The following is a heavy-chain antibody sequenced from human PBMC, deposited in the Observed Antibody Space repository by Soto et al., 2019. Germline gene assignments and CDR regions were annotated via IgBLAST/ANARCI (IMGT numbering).Heavy chain of an antibody. V-gene: IGHV4-59*08. J-gene: IGHJ6*03. CDR3: ARHPTNSSGWYGTRYYYYYMDV. CDR1: GGSISSYY. Sequence: GSLRLSCTVSGGSISSYYWSWIRQPPGKGLEWIGYIYYSGSTNYNPSLKSRVTISVDTSKNQFSLKLSSVTAADTAVYYCARHPTNSSGWYGTRYYYYYMDVWGKGTTVTVSS. D-gene: IGHD6-19*01. CDR2: IYYSGST.